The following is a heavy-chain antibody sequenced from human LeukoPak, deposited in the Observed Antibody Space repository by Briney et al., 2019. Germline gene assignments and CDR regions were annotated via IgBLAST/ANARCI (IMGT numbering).Heavy chain of an antibody. V-gene: IGHV3-23*01. CDR2: ISGSGGRT. Sequence: GGSLRLSCVASGFTFSSYAVTWVRQAPGKGLEWVSSISGSGGRTDYADSVKGRFTISRDNSKKTLYLQMNSLGADDTAVYYCAKGRGHCIDGVCHNYYYMDVWGKGTTVTVS. D-gene: IGHD2-8*01. J-gene: IGHJ6*03. CDR3: AKGRGHCIDGVCHNYYYMDV. CDR1: GFTFSSYA.